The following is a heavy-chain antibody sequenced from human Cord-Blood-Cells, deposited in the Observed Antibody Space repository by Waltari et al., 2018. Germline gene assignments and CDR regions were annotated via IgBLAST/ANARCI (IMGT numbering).Heavy chain of an antibody. V-gene: IGHV4-34*01. D-gene: IGHD6-13*01. CDR2: INHSGST. CDR1: GGSFRGYY. Sequence: QVQLQQWGAGLLKPSETLSLTCAVYGGSFRGYYWSCIRQPPGKGLEWIGEINHSGSTNYNPSLKSRVTISVDTSKNQFSLKLSSVTAADTAVYYCASHPSWGERYFDYWGQGTLVTVSS. CDR3: ASHPSWGERYFDY. J-gene: IGHJ4*02.